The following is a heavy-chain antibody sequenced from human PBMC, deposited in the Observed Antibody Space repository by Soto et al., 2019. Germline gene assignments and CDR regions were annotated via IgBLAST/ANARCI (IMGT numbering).Heavy chain of an antibody. V-gene: IGHV4-39*01. CDR1: GGSISSSSYY. Sequence: PSETLSLTCAVSGGSISSSSYYWDRIRQPPGKGLEWIGTIYYTGTSNYNPSLKSRVTISVDTSKNQFSLNLSSVTAADTAVYYCTRHAIGVVVPAAIRNWGQGSLVTVSS. J-gene: IGHJ4*02. CDR2: IYYTGTS. D-gene: IGHD2-15*01. CDR3: TRHAIGVVVPAAIRN.